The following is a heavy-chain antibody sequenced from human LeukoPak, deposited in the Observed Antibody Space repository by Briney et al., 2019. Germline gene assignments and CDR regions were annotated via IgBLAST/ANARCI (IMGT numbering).Heavy chain of an antibody. V-gene: IGHV1-69*13. Sequence: SVKVSCKASGDTFIKYAISWVRQAPGQGLEWMGGILPLFGTSNYAQKFQGRVTITADESTSTAYMELSSLRSEDTAVYYCAKNCYDVSGAPSFYYGMDVWGQGTTVTVSS. D-gene: IGHD3-22*01. CDR1: GDTFIKYA. CDR3: AKNCYDVSGAPSFYYGMDV. CDR2: ILPLFGTS. J-gene: IGHJ6*02.